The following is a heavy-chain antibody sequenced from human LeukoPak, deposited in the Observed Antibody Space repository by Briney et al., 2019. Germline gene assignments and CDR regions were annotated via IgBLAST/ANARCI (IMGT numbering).Heavy chain of an antibody. CDR2: ISSSSSTI. Sequence: GGSLRVSCAASGFTFSSYSMNWVRQAPGKGLEWVSYISSSSSTIYYADSVKGRFTISRDNAKNSLYLQMNSLRAEDTAVYYCAREMRIAGIVFDYWGQGTLVTVSS. D-gene: IGHD6-13*01. V-gene: IGHV3-48*01. CDR3: AREMRIAGIVFDY. CDR1: GFTFSSYS. J-gene: IGHJ4*02.